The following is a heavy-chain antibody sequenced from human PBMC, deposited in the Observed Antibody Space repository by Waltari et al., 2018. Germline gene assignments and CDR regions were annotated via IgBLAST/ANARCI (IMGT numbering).Heavy chain of an antibody. J-gene: IGHJ1*01. CDR1: GGSFSGYY. CDR3: ARGLPSYGSGSYYLYFQH. Sequence: QVQLQPWGAGLLKPSETLSLTCAVYGGSFSGYYWSWIRQPPGKGLEWIGEINHSGSTNYTPSLKRRVTRSVDTAKNQFSLKLSSVTAADTAVYYCARGLPSYGSGSYYLYFQHWGQGTLVTVSS. D-gene: IGHD3-10*01. V-gene: IGHV4-34*01. CDR2: INHSGST.